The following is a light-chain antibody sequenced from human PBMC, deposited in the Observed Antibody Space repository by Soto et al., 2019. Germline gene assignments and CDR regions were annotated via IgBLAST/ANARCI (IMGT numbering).Light chain of an antibody. CDR2: DAS. J-gene: IGKJ5*01. V-gene: IGKV3D-20*02. CDR3: QQRSDWPIT. Sequence: EIVLTQSPGTLSLSPGERATLSCRASQSVTSSYLAWYQQKFGQPPRLLIYDASKRATGIPARFSGSGSGTDFTLTINSLDPDDFAVYYCQQRSDWPITFGQGTRLEIK. CDR1: QSVTSSY.